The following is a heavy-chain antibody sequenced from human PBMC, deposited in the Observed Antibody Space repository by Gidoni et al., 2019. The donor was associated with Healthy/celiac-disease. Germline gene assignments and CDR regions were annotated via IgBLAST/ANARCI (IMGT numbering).Heavy chain of an antibody. Sequence: QVQLQQWGAGLLKPSETLSLTCAVYGGSFSVYYWRWIRQPPGKGLEWIGEINHSGSTNYNPSLKSRVTISVDTSKNQFSLKLSSVTAADTAVYYCARAPTFSITMIVVAFDYWGQGTLVTVSS. CDR2: INHSGST. CDR3: ARAPTFSITMIVVAFDY. D-gene: IGHD3-22*01. CDR1: GGSFSVYY. J-gene: IGHJ4*02. V-gene: IGHV4-34*01.